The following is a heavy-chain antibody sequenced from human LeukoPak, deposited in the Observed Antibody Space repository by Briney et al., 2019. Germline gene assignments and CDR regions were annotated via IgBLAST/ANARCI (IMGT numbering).Heavy chain of an antibody. Sequence: GGSLRLSCAASGFTFRNFGIHWVRQAPGKGPEWVAVISNDGSNKYYADSVRGRFTISRDNSKNTLYLQMNSLRAEDTAVYYCAIPDADAFDTWGQGTMVTVSS. CDR3: AIPDADAFDT. J-gene: IGHJ3*02. V-gene: IGHV3-30*03. CDR1: GFTFRNFG. CDR2: ISNDGSNK.